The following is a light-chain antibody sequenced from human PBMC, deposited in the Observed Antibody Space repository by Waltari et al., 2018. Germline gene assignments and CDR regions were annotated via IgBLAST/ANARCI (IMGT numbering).Light chain of an antibody. CDR1: SLRRSY. Sequence: SSELTQDPAVSVALGQTVRLTCQGDSLRRSYASWYQQKPGQAPLLVIFGKNSRPSGIPDRFSGSSSGNTVSLTITGAQAEDEADYYCNSRDSSGNHVVFGGGTKLTVL. V-gene: IGLV3-19*01. CDR2: GKN. J-gene: IGLJ2*01. CDR3: NSRDSSGNHVV.